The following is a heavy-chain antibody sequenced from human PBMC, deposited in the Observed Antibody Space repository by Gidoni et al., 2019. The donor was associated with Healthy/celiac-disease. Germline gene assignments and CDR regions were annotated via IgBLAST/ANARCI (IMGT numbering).Heavy chain of an antibody. J-gene: IGHJ5*02. CDR1: GFTFSSYS. CDR3: ARAATSKITGWFDP. D-gene: IGHD5-12*01. V-gene: IGHV3-21*01. Sequence: EVQLVESGGGLVKPGGSLRLSCAASGFTFSSYSMNWVRQAPGKGLEWVSSISSSSSYIYYADSVKGRFTISRDNAKNSLYLQMNSLRAEDTAVYYCARAATSKITGWFDPWGQGTLVTVSS. CDR2: ISSSSSYI.